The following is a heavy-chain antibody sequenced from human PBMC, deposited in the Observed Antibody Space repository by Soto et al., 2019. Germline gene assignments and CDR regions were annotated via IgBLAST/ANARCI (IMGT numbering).Heavy chain of an antibody. V-gene: IGHV1-46*01. J-gene: IGHJ4*02. Sequence: ASVKVSCKASGYIFINYYMHWVRQAPGQGLEWMGVINPSGGTTSYAQKFQGRVTMTRDTSTGTVYMELSSLRSDDMAVYYCARLATVTPPYYFDYWGQGTLVTVSS. CDR3: ARLATVTPPYYFDY. CDR2: INPSGGTT. CDR1: GYIFINYY. D-gene: IGHD4-17*01.